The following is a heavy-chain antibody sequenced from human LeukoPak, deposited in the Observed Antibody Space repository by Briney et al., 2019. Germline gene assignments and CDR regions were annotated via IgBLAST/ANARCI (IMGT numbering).Heavy chain of an antibody. CDR3: ARELQLRLLEWLSTNQPPHYGMDV. V-gene: IGHV4-4*07. CDR1: GGSISSYY. Sequence: SETLSLTCTVSGGSISSYYWSWIRQPAGKGLEWIGRIYTSGSTNYNPSLKSRVAMSVDTSKNQFSLKLSSVTAADTAVYYCARELQLRLLEWLSTNQPPHYGMDVWGQGTTVTVSS. CDR2: IYTSGST. J-gene: IGHJ6*02. D-gene: IGHD3-3*01.